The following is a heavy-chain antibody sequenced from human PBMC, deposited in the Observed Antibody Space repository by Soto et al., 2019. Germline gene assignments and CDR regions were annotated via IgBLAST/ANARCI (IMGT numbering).Heavy chain of an antibody. CDR2: INAGNGNT. CDR1: GYTFTSYA. D-gene: IGHD2-8*01. CDR3: ARSRYNIVLLTNWFDP. V-gene: IGHV1-3*01. Sequence: ASVKVSCKASGYTFTSYAMHWVRQAPGQRLEWMGWINAGNGNTKYSQKFQGRVTITRDTSASTAYMELSSLRSEDTAVYYCARSRYNIVLLTNWFDPWGQGTLVTVSS. J-gene: IGHJ5*02.